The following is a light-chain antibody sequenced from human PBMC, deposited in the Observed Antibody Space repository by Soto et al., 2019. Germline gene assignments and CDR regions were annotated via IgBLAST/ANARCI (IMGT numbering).Light chain of an antibody. CDR2: ESS. Sequence: EIVLTQSPATLSLSPGERATLSCRASQNVANYLDWYQQKPGQAPRLLIYESSNRATGIAARFSGSGSGTDFTLTISSLEPEDFAVYYCQQGSNWPPRTFGQGTKVDIK. CDR1: QNVANY. J-gene: IGKJ1*01. V-gene: IGKV3-11*01. CDR3: QQGSNWPPRT.